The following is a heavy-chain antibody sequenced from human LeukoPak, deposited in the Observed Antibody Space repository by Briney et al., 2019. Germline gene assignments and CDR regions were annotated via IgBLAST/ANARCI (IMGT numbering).Heavy chain of an antibody. V-gene: IGHV1-8*01. CDR1: GYTFTSYD. Sequence: ASVKVSCKASGYTFTSYDINWVRQATGQGLEWMGWMNPNSGNTGYAQKFQGRVTMTRNTSISTAYMELSSLRSEDTAVYYCARGVSDFWSGYYRLYYFDYWGQGNLVTVSS. D-gene: IGHD3-3*01. CDR3: ARGVSDFWSGYYRLYYFDY. J-gene: IGHJ4*02. CDR2: MNPNSGNT.